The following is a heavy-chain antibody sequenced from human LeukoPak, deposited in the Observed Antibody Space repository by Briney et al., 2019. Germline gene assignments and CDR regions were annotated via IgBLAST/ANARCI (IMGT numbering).Heavy chain of an antibody. D-gene: IGHD2-15*01. J-gene: IGHJ6*02. CDR3: ARVNEFYCSGGSCHRSPRYYYYGMDV. CDR1: GFTFDDYG. V-gene: IGHV3-20*01. Sequence: PGGSLRLSCAASGFTFDDYGMSWVRQAPGKGLEWVSGINWNGGSTGYADSAKGRFTISRDNAKNSLYLQMNSLRAEDTALYHCARVNEFYCSGGSCHRSPRYYYYGMDVWGQGTTVTVSS. CDR2: INWNGGST.